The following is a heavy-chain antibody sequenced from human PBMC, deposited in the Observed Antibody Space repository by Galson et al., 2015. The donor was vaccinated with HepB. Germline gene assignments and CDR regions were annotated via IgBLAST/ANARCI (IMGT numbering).Heavy chain of an antibody. CDR1: GFTFGDYA. CDR2: IRTETYGGTT. D-gene: IGHD3-10*01. Sequence: SLRLSCASSGFTFGDYAMNWVRQAPGKGLEWVAFIRTETYGGTTEYAASVKGRFTIFRDDSNSIAYLQMNSLKIADTAVYYCTRDLGDYYGSGSDYWGQGTLFPVYS. V-gene: IGHV3-49*04. J-gene: IGHJ4*02. CDR3: TRDLGDYYGSGSDY.